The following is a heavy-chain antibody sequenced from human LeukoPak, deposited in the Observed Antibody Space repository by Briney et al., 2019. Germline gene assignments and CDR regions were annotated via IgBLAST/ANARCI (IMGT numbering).Heavy chain of an antibody. Sequence: GRSLRLSCAASGFTFSSYAMHWVRQAPGKGLEWVAVISYDGSNKYYADSVKGRFTISRDNSKNTLYLQMNSLRAEDTAVYYCARDISRAIAAAGTRFVWPPAIPDYWGQGTLVTVSS. J-gene: IGHJ4*02. CDR1: GFTFSSYA. V-gene: IGHV3-30*04. CDR3: ARDISRAIAAAGTRFVWPPAIPDY. D-gene: IGHD6-13*01. CDR2: ISYDGSNK.